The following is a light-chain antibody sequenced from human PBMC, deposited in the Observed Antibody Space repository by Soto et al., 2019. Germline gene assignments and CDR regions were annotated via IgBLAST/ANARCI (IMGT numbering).Light chain of an antibody. Sequence: EIVLTQSPGTLSLSPGERATLSCRASQSVRSSYLAWYRQKPGQAPRLLIYGASSRATGIPDRFSGSGSGTDFSLTISGLEREDFAVYYCQQYGSAPWTFGQGTKLEIK. CDR1: QSVRSSY. V-gene: IGKV3-20*01. J-gene: IGKJ1*01. CDR3: QQYGSAPWT. CDR2: GAS.